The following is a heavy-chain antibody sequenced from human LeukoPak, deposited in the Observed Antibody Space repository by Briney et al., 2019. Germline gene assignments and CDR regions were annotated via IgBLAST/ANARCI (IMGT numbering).Heavy chain of an antibody. CDR2: IYYSGST. CDR3: ARESSGWFSSYYYGMDV. CDR1: GVSVSSGSYY. D-gene: IGHD6-19*01. Sequence: SETLSLTCTVSGVSVSSGSYYWSWLRQPPGKGLEWIGYIYYSGSTNYNPSLKSRVTISVDTSKNQFSLKLSSVTAADTAVYYCARESSGWFSSYYYGMDVWGQGTTVTVSS. V-gene: IGHV4-61*01. J-gene: IGHJ6*02.